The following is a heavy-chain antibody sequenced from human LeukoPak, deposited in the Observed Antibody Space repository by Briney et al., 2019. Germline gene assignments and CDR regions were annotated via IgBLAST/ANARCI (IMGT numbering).Heavy chain of an antibody. CDR2: ISAYNGNT. J-gene: IGHJ4*02. Sequence: GASVKVSCKASGYTFTSYGISWVRQAPGQGLEWMGWISAYNGNTNYAQKLQGRVTVTTDTSTSTAYMELRSLRSDDTAVYYCARDVPGDCSSTSCYTLSDYWGQGTLVTVSS. D-gene: IGHD2-2*02. CDR1: GYTFTSYG. CDR3: ARDVPGDCSSTSCYTLSDY. V-gene: IGHV1-18*01.